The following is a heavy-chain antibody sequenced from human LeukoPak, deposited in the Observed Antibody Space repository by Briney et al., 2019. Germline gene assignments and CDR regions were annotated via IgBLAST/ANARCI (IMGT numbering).Heavy chain of an antibody. CDR2: INTNTGNP. J-gene: IGHJ4*02. D-gene: IGHD3-22*01. V-gene: IGHV7-4-1*02. Sequence: GASVEVSCKASGYTFTSITIKWVRQAPGHGLEWMGWINTNTGNPTYAQGFTGRFVFSSDTSVSTAFLQISSLKAEDTAIYYCVRGYDTTGFFSYWGQGTLVTVSS. CDR1: GYTFTSIT. CDR3: VRGYDTTGFFSY.